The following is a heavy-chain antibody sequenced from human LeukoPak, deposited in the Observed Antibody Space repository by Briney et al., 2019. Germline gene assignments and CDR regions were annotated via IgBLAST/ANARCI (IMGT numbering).Heavy chain of an antibody. V-gene: IGHV6-1*01. D-gene: IGHD2-2*01. J-gene: IGHJ5*02. CDR2: TYYRSKWYN. Sequence: SQTLSLTCAISGDSFSSNSAAWNWIRQSPSRGLEWLGRTYYRSKWYNDYAVSVKSRITINPDTSKNQFSLQLNSVTPEDTAVYYCARSPLMTVYCSSTSCYGNWFDPWGQGTLVTVSS. CDR3: ARSPLMTVYCSSTSCYGNWFDP. CDR1: GDSFSSNSAA.